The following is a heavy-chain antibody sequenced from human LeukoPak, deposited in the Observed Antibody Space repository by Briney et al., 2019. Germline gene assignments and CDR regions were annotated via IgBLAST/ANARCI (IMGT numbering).Heavy chain of an antibody. CDR1: GGTFNSYA. CDR2: IMPLFGTA. D-gene: IGHD5-24*01. J-gene: IGHJ6*03. V-gene: IGHV1-69*05. Sequence: SVKVSCKASGGTFNSYAISWVRQAPGQGLEWMGGIMPLFGTANYAQEFQGRVTFTTDESASTAYMEVSSLRSEDTAVYCCASGSLGDGYGVGDYYQYMDVWGKGTTVTVSS. CDR3: ASGSLGDGYGVGDYYQYMDV.